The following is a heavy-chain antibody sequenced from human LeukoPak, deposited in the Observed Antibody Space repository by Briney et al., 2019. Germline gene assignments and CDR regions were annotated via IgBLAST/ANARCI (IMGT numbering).Heavy chain of an antibody. J-gene: IGHJ4*02. CDR2: IDPSDSYT. Sequence: GVSLKISCKGSGYSFTSYWISWVRQMPGKGLEWMGRIDPSDSYTNYSPSFQGHVTISADKSISTAYLQWGSRKASDTAMYYCARQASQPGIAAAGTLDYWGQGTLVTVSS. V-gene: IGHV5-10-1*01. CDR1: GYSFTSYW. CDR3: ARQASQPGIAAAGTLDY. D-gene: IGHD6-13*01.